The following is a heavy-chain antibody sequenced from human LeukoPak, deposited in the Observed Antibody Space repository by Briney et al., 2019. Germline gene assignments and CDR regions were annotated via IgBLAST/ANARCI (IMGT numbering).Heavy chain of an antibody. CDR3: ARGVSSTFDY. CDR2: ISWNSGSI. Sequence: PGRSLRLSCAASGFTFDDYAMHWVRQAPGKGLEWVSGISWNSGSIGYADSVKGRFTISRDNAKNSLYLQMNSLRAEDTALYHCARGVSSTFDYWGQGTLVTVSS. CDR1: GFTFDDYA. J-gene: IGHJ4*02. D-gene: IGHD2-2*01. V-gene: IGHV3-9*01.